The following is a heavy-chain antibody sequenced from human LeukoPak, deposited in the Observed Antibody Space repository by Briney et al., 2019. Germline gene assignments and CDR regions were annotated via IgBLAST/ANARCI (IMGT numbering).Heavy chain of an antibody. CDR3: VRDRGRKYQLQYWYFDP. CDR2: IYCSGST. Sequence: SQTLSLTCTVSGGSISRGGYYWRWLRQHPGKGLEGLGYIYCSGSTYYNPSLTSRVTISVDTSKTPFSLTLSSVTAADTAVYYCVRDRGRKYQLQYWYFDPWGRGTLVTVSS. J-gene: IGHJ2*01. V-gene: IGHV4-31*03. CDR1: GGSISRGGYY. D-gene: IGHD2-2*01.